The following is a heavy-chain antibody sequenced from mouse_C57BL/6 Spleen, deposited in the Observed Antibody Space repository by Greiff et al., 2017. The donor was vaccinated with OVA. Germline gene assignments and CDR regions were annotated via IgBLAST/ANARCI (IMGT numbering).Heavy chain of an antibody. CDR2: INPNNGGT. D-gene: IGHD1-1*01. Sequence: EVQLQQSGPELVKPGASVKISCKASGYTFTDYYMNWVKQSHGKSLEWIGDINPNNGGTSYNQKFKGKATLTVDKSSSTAYMELRSLTSEDSAVYYCARQVSPYGSSYSHWYFDVWGTGTTVTVSS. J-gene: IGHJ1*03. CDR1: GYTFTDYY. CDR3: ARQVSPYGSSYSHWYFDV. V-gene: IGHV1-26*01.